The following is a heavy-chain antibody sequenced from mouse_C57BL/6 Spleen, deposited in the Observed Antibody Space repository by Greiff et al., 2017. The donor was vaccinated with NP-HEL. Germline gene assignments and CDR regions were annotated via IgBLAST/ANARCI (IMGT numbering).Heavy chain of an antibody. CDR3: ARPPRGGYYFDY. CDR1: GFTFSSYT. V-gene: IGHV5-9*01. CDR2: ISGGGGNT. Sequence: EVKVVESGGGLVKPGGSLKLSCAASGFTFSSYTMSWVRQTPEKRLEWVATISGGGGNTYYPDSVKGRFTISRDNAKNTLYLQMSSLRSEDTALYYCARPPRGGYYFDYWGQGTTLTVSS. J-gene: IGHJ2*01.